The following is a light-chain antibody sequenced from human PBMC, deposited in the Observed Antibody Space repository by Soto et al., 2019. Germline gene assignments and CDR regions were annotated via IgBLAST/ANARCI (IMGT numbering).Light chain of an antibody. J-gene: IGKJ5*01. CDR2: DAS. Sequence: EIVLTQSPATLSLSPGERATLSFRSSQSIGNFLAWYQQKPGQPPRLLIFDASNRAAGVPARFSGSGSGTDFTLTIRSLEPEDFAVYFCQQRSSWPPITFGQGTRLEIK. CDR3: QQRSSWPPIT. V-gene: IGKV3-11*01. CDR1: QSIGNF.